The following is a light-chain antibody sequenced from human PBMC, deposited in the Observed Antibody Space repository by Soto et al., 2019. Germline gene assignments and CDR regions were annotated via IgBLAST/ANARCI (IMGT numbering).Light chain of an antibody. V-gene: IGLV1-51*01. J-gene: IGLJ2*01. CDR3: GTWDSSLSAVV. Sequence: QSVLTQPPSVSAAPGQKVTISCSGSSSNIGNNYVSWYQQLPRTTTKLLIYDNNKRPSGIPDRFSGSKSGTSATLGITGLQTGDEADYYCGTWDSSLSAVVFGGGTKLTVL. CDR1: SSNIGNNY. CDR2: DNN.